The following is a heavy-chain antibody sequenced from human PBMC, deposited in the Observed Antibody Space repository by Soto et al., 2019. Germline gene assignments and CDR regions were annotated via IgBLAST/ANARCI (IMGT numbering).Heavy chain of an antibody. CDR2: INPDDDTT. Sequence: GASVKVSFKASGYTLTSYSLHWVRQVPGQRLEWMGIINPDDDTTTYPQNFQGRVIMTRDTSTSTAYMELSNLRSEDTAVYYCATALNSRDWAAMDVWGTGTTVTVSS. CDR1: GYTLTSYS. D-gene: IGHD6-19*01. CDR3: ATALNSRDWAAMDV. J-gene: IGHJ6*04. V-gene: IGHV1-46*03.